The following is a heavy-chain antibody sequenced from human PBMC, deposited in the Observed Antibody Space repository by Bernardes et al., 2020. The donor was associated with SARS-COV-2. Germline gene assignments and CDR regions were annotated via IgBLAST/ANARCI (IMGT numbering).Heavy chain of an antibody. J-gene: IGHJ4*02. D-gene: IGHD3-10*01. CDR1: GFTFKDFW. CDR3: ARAWMGRGTADY. CDR2: IRSDGTAI. V-gene: IGHV3-74*01. Sequence: GGSLRLSCAASGFTFKDFWRHWVRQAPGKGLVWVSLIRSDGTAISYADSVKGRFTVSRDNAKNTLYLQMNSLRPEDTGVYYCARAWMGRGTADYWGQGTLVTVSS.